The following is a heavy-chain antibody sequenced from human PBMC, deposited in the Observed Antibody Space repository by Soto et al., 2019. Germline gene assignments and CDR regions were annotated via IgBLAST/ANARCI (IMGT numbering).Heavy chain of an antibody. CDR2: ISPNNGNT. CDR1: VFIFTTYS. CDR3: AREAFGGYRSWFDP. V-gene: IGHV1-18*01. Sequence: CKASVFIFTTYSIAGVRQGPGQGLEWMGWISPNNGNTNYAQNFQGRVTMTTDTSTRPAYMELRSLTSHATAVYSCAREAFGGYRSWFDPWGQGLLVTVYS. D-gene: IGHD2-2*01. J-gene: IGHJ5*02.